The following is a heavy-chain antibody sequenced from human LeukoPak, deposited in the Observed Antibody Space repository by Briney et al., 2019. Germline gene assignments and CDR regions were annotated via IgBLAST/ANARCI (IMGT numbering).Heavy chain of an antibody. CDR1: GDSISSNF. J-gene: IGHJ4*02. Sequence: SETLSLTCTLSGDSISSNFWSWIRQPPGKGLEWIGYIYYSGSTKYNPSLKSRVTISVDTSKNQISLKLTSVTAADTAVYYCARKAANFDYWGQGTLVTVSS. CDR2: IYYSGST. D-gene: IGHD2-15*01. V-gene: IGHV4-59*01. CDR3: ARKAANFDY.